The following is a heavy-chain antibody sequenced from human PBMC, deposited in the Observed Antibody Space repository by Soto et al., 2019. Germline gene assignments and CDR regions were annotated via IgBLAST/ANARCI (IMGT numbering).Heavy chain of an antibody. J-gene: IGHJ4*02. CDR3: ALAPARLNSNQGFY. V-gene: IGHV2-5*02. CDR2: IYWDDVK. D-gene: IGHD4-4*01. CDR1: GFSLSTSGVG. Sequence: SGPTLVKPTQTLTLTCTFSGFSLSTSGVGVGWIRQPPGKALEWLALIYWDDVKRYSPSLKSRLTITKDTSKNQVVLTMTNMDHVDTATYYCALAPARLNSNQGFYWGQGTLVTVSS.